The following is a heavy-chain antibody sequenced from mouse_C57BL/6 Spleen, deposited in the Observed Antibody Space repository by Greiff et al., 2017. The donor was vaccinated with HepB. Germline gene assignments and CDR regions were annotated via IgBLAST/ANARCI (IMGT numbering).Heavy chain of an antibody. Sequence: EVNLVESEGGLVQPGSSMKLSCTASGFTFSDYYMAWVRQVPEKGLEWVANINYDGSSTYYLDSLKSRFIISRDNAKNILYLQMSSLKSEDTATYYCARDLGDYDFDYWGQGTTLTVSS. CDR1: GFTFSDYY. V-gene: IGHV5-16*01. D-gene: IGHD2-4*01. CDR3: ARDLGDYDFDY. J-gene: IGHJ2*01. CDR2: INYDGSST.